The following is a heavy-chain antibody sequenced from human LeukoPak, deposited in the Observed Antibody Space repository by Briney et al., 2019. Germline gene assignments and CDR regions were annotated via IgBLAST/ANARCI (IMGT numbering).Heavy chain of an antibody. V-gene: IGHV5-10-1*01. J-gene: IGHJ4*02. CDR2: IDPSDSYT. D-gene: IGHD3-22*01. CDR1: GYSFTSYW. Sequence: GESLKISCKGYGYSFTSYWIIWVRQMPGKGLEWMGRIDPSDSYTNYSPSLQGHVTISADKSISTAYLQWSSLKASDTAMYYCARSNYYDSSAYPDYWGQGTLVTVSS. CDR3: ARSNYYDSSAYPDY.